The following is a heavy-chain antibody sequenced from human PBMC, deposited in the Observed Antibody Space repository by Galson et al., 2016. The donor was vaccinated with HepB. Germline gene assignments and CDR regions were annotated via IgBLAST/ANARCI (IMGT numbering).Heavy chain of an antibody. V-gene: IGHV3-74*01. J-gene: IGHJ4*02. D-gene: IGHD4-17*01. CDR1: GFSFSYFW. CDR3: ARQGYGDYEDAFDQ. Sequence: SLRLSCATSGFSFSYFWMHWVRQAPGQGLMWVSRINIDGTITTYADSVEGRLIISRDNARSTLYLEISSLRVEDTAVYYCARQGYGDYEDAFDQWGQGTMVTVSS. CDR2: INIDGTIT.